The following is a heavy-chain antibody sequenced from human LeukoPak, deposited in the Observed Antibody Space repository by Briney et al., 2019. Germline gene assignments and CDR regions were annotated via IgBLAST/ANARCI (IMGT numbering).Heavy chain of an antibody. V-gene: IGHV3-33*01. J-gene: IGHJ3*02. Sequence: PGRSLRLSCAASGFTFSSYGMHWVRQAPGKGLEWVAVIWYDGDNKYYADSVKGRFTISRDNSKNTLYLQMNSLRVEDTAVYYCARAGSGSHPKELGAFDIWGQGTMVAVSS. CDR2: IWYDGDNK. CDR1: GFTFSSYG. D-gene: IGHD1-26*01. CDR3: ARAGSGSHPKELGAFDI.